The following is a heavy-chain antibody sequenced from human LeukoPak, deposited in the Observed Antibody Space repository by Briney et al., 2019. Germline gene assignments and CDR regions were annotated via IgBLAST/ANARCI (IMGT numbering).Heavy chain of an antibody. V-gene: IGHV3-30*18. CDR3: AKASWIP. CDR1: GFTFSSYG. J-gene: IGHJ5*02. Sequence: GGSLRLSCAASGFTFSSYGMHWVRQAPGKGLEWVAVISHDGSNKYYADSVKGRFTISRDNSKNTLYLQMNSLRAEDTAVYYCAKASWIPWGQGTLVTVSS. D-gene: IGHD5-12*01. CDR2: ISHDGSNK.